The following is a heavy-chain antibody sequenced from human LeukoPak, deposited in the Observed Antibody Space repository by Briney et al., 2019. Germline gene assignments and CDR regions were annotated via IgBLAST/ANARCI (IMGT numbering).Heavy chain of an antibody. D-gene: IGHD2-15*01. V-gene: IGHV1-18*01. CDR2: ISGGNGNT. CDR1: GYTFTNFG. CDR3: ARDLPLGSMGGSAFDL. Sequence: VASVKVSCKTSGYTFTNFGIGWVRQVPGQGLEWMGWISGGNGNTDYPQTLQDRFTMTTDTSTNTAYMELRNLRSDDTAVYYCARDLPLGSMGGSAFDLWGQGTLVIVSS. J-gene: IGHJ4*02.